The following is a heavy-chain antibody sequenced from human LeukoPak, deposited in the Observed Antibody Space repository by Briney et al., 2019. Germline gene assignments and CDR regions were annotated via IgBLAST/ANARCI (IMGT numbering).Heavy chain of an antibody. D-gene: IGHD1-26*01. CDR1: GYSFTSYW. CDR3: ARRPHIVGAQFDY. V-gene: IGHV5-51*01. CDR2: IYPGDSDT. Sequence: GESLKISCKGSGYSFTSYWIGWVRQLPGKGLEWMGIIYPGDSDTRYSSSFQGQVTISADKSISTAYLQWSSLKASDTAMYYCARRPHIVGAQFDYWGQGSLVTVSS. J-gene: IGHJ4*02.